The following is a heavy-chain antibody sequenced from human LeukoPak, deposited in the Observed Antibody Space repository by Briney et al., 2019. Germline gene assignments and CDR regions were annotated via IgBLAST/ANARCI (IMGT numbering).Heavy chain of an antibody. CDR3: ARGLSSYDFWSGYFYYYYYGMDV. Sequence: ASVKVSCKASGGTFSSYAINWVRQATGQGLEWMGWMNPNSGNTGYAQKFQGRVTMTRNTSISTAYMELSSLRSEDTAVYYCARGLSSYDFWSGYFYYYYYGMDVWGQGTTVTVSS. D-gene: IGHD3-3*01. V-gene: IGHV1-8*02. J-gene: IGHJ6*02. CDR2: MNPNSGNT. CDR1: GGTFSSYA.